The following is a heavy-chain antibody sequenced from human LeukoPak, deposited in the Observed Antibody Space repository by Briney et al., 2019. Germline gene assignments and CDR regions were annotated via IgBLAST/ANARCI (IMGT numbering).Heavy chain of an antibody. CDR2: IYYSGST. CDR1: GGSISSYY. D-gene: IGHD3-10*01. J-gene: IGHJ6*03. V-gene: IGHV4-59*01. Sequence: SETLSLTCTVSGGSISSYYWSWIWQPPGKGLEWIGYIYYSGSTNYNPSLKSRVTISVDTSKNQFSLRLSSVTAADTAVYYCARRVRDSYYYYMDVWGKGATVTISS. CDR3: ARRVRDSYYYYMDV.